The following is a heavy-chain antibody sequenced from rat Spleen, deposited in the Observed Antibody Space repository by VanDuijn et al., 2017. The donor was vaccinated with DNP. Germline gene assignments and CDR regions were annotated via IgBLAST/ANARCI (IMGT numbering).Heavy chain of an antibody. CDR1: GFTFNNYW. CDR3: ATGWVFDY. CDR2: IIYDGSRT. Sequence: EVQLVESGGGLVQPGRSLKLSCVASGFTFNNYWMTWIRQAPKKGLDWVATIIYDGSRTYYRDSVKGRFTISRDNAKRILFLEMDSLRSEDTATYYCATGWVFDYWGQGVMVTVSS. V-gene: IGHV5-31*01. J-gene: IGHJ2*01. D-gene: IGHD1-7*01.